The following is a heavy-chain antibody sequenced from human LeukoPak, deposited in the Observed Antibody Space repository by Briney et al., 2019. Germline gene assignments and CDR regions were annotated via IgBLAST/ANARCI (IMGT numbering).Heavy chain of an antibody. V-gene: IGHV4-39*01. CDR2: IYYSGST. CDR3: ASTRRWGFDP. CDR1: GGSISSSSYY. J-gene: IGHJ5*02. Sequence: PSETLSLTCTVSGGSISSSSYYWGWIRQPPGKGLEWIGRIYYSGSTYYNPSLKSRVTISVDTSKNQFSLKLSSVTAADTAVYYCASTRRWGFDPWGQGTLVTVSS. D-gene: IGHD3-3*01.